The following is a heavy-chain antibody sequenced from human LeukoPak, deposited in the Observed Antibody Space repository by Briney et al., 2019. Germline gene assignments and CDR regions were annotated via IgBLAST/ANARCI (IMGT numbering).Heavy chain of an antibody. CDR3: ARGGVYSTSAVDY. J-gene: IGHJ4*02. D-gene: IGHD6-6*01. V-gene: IGHV3-53*01. CDR1: GFTVSSYL. Sequence: GGSLRLSCAVSGFTVSSYLMSWVRQAPGKGLEWVSIIYRDGNTYNADSVKGQFTISRDNSKNTLYLQMNSLRAEDTAVYYCARGGVYSTSAVDYWGQGTLVTVSS. CDR2: IYRDGNT.